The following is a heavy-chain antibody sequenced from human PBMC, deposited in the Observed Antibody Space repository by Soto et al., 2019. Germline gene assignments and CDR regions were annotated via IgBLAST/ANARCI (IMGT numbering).Heavy chain of an antibody. CDR1: GYTFSSYG. CDR3: ASSYCGGDCSVLYYYYGMDV. V-gene: IGHV1-18*01. CDR2: ISAYNGNT. J-gene: IGHJ6*02. D-gene: IGHD2-21*02. Sequence: QVQLVQSGAEVKKPGASVKVSCKASGYTFSSYGISWVRQAPGQGLEWMGWISAYNGNTNYAQKLQGRVTMTTDTSTSTAYMELRSLRFDDTAVYYCASSYCGGDCSVLYYYYGMDVWGQGTTVTVSS.